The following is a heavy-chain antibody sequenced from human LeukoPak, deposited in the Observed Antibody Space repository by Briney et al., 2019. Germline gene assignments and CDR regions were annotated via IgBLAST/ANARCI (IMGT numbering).Heavy chain of an antibody. D-gene: IGHD3-22*01. CDR2: IIPIFGTA. CDR3: ARYYYDSSGYLDY. V-gene: IGHV1-69*05. J-gene: IGHJ4*02. CDR1: GGTFSSYA. Sequence: ASVKVSCKASGGTFSSYAISWVRQAPGQGLEWMGRIIPIFGTANYAQKFQGRVTITTDESTSTAYMELSSVRSEDTAVYYCARYYYDSSGYLDYWGQGTLVTVSS.